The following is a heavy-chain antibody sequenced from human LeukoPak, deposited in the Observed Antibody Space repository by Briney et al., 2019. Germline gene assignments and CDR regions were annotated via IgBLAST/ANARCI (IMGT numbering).Heavy chain of an antibody. V-gene: IGHV4-59*01. D-gene: IGHD2/OR15-2a*01. CDR2: IYYSGST. J-gene: IGHJ3*02. CDR1: GGSISSYY. Sequence: PSETLSLTCTVSGGSISSYYWSWLRQPPGKGLEWIGYIYYSGSTNYNPSLKSRVTISVDTSKNQFSLKLSSVTAADTAVYYCVSLSKYGNALKAFDIWGQGTLVAVSS. CDR3: VSLSKYGNALKAFDI.